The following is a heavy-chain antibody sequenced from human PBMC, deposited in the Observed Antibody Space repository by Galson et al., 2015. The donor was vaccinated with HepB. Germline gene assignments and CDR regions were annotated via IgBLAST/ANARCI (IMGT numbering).Heavy chain of an antibody. Sequence: SVKVSCKASGYTFTSYYMHWVRQAPGQGLEWMGIINPSGGSTSYAQKFQGRVTMTRDTSTSTVYMELSSLRSEDTAVYYCARDGGYCSSTSCYTRDYYYMDVWGKGTTVTVSS. D-gene: IGHD2-2*02. V-gene: IGHV1-46*01. CDR1: GYTFTSYY. CDR2: INPSGGST. J-gene: IGHJ6*03. CDR3: ARDGGYCSSTSCYTRDYYYMDV.